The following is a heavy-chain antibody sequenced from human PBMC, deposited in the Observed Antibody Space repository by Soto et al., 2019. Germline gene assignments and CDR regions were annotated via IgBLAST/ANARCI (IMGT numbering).Heavy chain of an antibody. D-gene: IGHD3-9*01. CDR2: IRSKAYGGTT. J-gene: IGHJ4*02. CDR1: GFTFTDHA. Sequence: PGGSLRLSCAVSGFTFTDHAMTWFRQAPGKGLEWVGFIRSKAYGGTTEYAASVKGRFTISRDDSKSIAYLQMNSLKTEDTAVYYRTRDSPNYDILTGYSQYFDYWGQGTLVTVSS. V-gene: IGHV3-49*03. CDR3: TRDSPNYDILTGYSQYFDY.